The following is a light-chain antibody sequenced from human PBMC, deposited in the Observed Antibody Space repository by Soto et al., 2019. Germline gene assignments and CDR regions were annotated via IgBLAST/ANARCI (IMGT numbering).Light chain of an antibody. V-gene: IGKV3-11*01. CDR1: QSVSSY. CDR2: DAS. Sequence: EIVLTQSPATLSLSPGERATLSCRASQSVSSYLAWYQQKPGQAPRLLIYDASNRATGIPARFSGSGSGTDFTHTFSSLEPEDFAVYYCQQRSNWPPALTFGGGTKVKSK. CDR3: QQRSNWPPALT. J-gene: IGKJ4*01.